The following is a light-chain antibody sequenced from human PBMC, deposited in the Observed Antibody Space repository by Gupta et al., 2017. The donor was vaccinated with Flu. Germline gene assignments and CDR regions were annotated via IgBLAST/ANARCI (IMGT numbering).Light chain of an antibody. V-gene: IGKV1-12*01. Sequence: PSSVSSSVGDRVIISCRASQIIDTCLDWYQQKPGQAPKILVYDASTKASVVPARFSGGGSGAEYILTISSLQPDDSAVYYCQQRNNCPLTFGGGTKVEIK. CDR3: QQRNNCPLT. J-gene: IGKJ4*01. CDR1: QIIDTC. CDR2: DAS.